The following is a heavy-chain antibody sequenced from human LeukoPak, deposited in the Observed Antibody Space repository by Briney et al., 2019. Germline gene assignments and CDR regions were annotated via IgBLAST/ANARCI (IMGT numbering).Heavy chain of an antibody. CDR3: AKDPLDI. CDR1: GGAFSGYY. CDR2: INHSGST. J-gene: IGHJ3*02. V-gene: IGHV4-34*01. Sequence: SGTLSLTCAVYGGAFSGYYWSWIRQPPGKGLEWIGEINHSGSTNYNPSLKSRVTISVDTSKNQFSLKLSSVTAADTAVYYCAKDPLDIWGQGTMVTVSS.